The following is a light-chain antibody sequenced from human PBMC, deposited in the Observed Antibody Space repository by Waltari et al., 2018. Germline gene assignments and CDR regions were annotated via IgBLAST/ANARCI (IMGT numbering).Light chain of an antibody. Sequence: SYVLTQPPSVSVAPVKTARITCGGKDIGSKSVHWYQQKPGQAPGLVVYDDSERPSGIPGRCPGAKSWDTATLTISRVEAGDEADYYCQVYYPNSDHVVFGGGTKLTVL. CDR1: DIGSKS. CDR3: QVYYPNSDHVV. J-gene: IGLJ2*01. V-gene: IGLV3-21*03. CDR2: DDS.